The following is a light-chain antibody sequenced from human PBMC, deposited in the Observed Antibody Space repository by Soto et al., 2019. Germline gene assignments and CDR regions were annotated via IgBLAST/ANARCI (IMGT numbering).Light chain of an antibody. J-gene: IGKJ5*01. CDR1: QSVSSY. CDR3: QQRSNWPIT. Sequence: EIVLTQSPATLSLSPGERATLSCRASQSVSSYLAWYQQKPGQPPRLLIYDASSRATGIPDRFSGSGSGTDFTLTISRLEPEDFAVYYCQQRSNWPITFGQGTRLEVK. CDR2: DAS. V-gene: IGKV3-11*01.